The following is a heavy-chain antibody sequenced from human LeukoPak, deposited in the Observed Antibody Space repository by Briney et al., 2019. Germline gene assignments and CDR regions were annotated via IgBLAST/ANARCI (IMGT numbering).Heavy chain of an antibody. J-gene: IGHJ4*02. Sequence: GGSLRLSCAASEFTFSSYAMSWVRQAPGKGLEWVSGIVNSGDSTYYADSVKGRFTISRDNSKNTLYLQMDSLRAEDTAVYFCAKRGTSPTFDYWGQGTLVTVSS. D-gene: IGHD2-2*01. CDR3: AKRGTSPTFDY. V-gene: IGHV3-23*01. CDR2: IVNSGDST. CDR1: EFTFSSYA.